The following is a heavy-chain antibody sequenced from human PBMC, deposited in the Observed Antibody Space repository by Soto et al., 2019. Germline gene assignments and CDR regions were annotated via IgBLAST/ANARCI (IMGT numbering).Heavy chain of an antibody. D-gene: IGHD2-21*02. CDR1: GYSFTSYW. CDR2: IYPGDSDT. J-gene: IGHJ4*02. Sequence: GESLKISCKGSGYSFTSYWIGWVRQMPGKGLEWMGIIYPGDSDTRYSPSFQGQVTISADKSISTAYLQWSSLKASDTAMYYCARGYCGGDCYSGGDYFDYWGQGTLVTVSS. V-gene: IGHV5-51*01. CDR3: ARGYCGGDCYSGGDYFDY.